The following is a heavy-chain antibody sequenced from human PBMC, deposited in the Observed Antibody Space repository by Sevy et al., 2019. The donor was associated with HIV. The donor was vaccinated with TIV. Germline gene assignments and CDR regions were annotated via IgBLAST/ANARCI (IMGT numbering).Heavy chain of an antibody. Sequence: GGSLRLSCAASGFTFTSYEMNWVRQAPGKGLEWLSYISNSGTTIYYSDSVKGQFTISRDNARNSLYLQMSSLRAEDTAVYYCARDLPPSATTVPHFDCWGQGTLVTVSS. CDR1: GFTFTSYE. CDR2: ISNSGTTI. CDR3: ARDLPPSATTVPHFDC. V-gene: IGHV3-48*03. D-gene: IGHD4-17*01. J-gene: IGHJ4*02.